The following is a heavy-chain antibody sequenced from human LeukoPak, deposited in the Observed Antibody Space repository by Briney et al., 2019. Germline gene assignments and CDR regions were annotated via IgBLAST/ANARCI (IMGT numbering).Heavy chain of an antibody. D-gene: IGHD1-7*01. CDR1: GYTFTGYY. CDR2: INTNTGNP. Sequence: ASVKVSCKASGYTFTGYYMHWVRQAPGQGLEWMGWINTNTGNPTYAQGFTGRFVFSLDTSVSTAYLRISSLKAEDTAVYYCARTSFKLPDYWGQGTLVTVSS. J-gene: IGHJ4*02. V-gene: IGHV7-4-1*02. CDR3: ARTSFKLPDY.